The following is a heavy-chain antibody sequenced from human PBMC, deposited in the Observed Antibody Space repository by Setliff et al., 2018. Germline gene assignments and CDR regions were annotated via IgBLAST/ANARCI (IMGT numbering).Heavy chain of an antibody. J-gene: IGHJ6*03. Sequence: PSETLSLTCTVSDDSISSRRYYWGWFRQPAGKELEWIGQIYTSWSTNYNPSLKSRVTISLDTSKNQFSLSLTSVTAADTAVYYCARMSGFQYIDVWDKGTTVTVSS. CDR1: DDSISSRRYY. CDR3: ARMSGFQYIDV. D-gene: IGHD3-3*01. V-gene: IGHV4-61*09. CDR2: IYTSWST.